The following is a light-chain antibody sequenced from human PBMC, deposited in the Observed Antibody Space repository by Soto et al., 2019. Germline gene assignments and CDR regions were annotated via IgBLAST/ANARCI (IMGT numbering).Light chain of an antibody. CDR3: QSYDSSLSGWV. J-gene: IGLJ3*02. CDR2: GNS. Sequence: QSVLTQPPSVSRAPGQRVTISCTASSSNIGAGYDVHWYQQLPGTVPKLLIYGNSNRPSGVPDRFSGSKSGTSASLAITGLQAEDEADYYCQSYDSSLSGWVFGGGTKLTVL. CDR1: SSNIGAGYD. V-gene: IGLV1-40*01.